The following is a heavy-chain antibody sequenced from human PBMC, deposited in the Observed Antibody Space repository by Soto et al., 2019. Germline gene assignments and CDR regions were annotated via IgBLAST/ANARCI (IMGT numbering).Heavy chain of an antibody. J-gene: IGHJ6*02. CDR1: GFTFSSYG. D-gene: IGHD6-19*01. V-gene: IGHV3-30*03. CDR2: ISYDGSNK. Sequence: GGSLRLSCAASGFTFSSYGMHWVRQAPGKGLEWVAVISYDGSNKYYADSVKGRFTISRDNSKNTLYLQMNSLRAEDTAVYYCSRAGTHYYHGMDVWGQGTTVTVSS. CDR3: SRAGTHYYHGMDV.